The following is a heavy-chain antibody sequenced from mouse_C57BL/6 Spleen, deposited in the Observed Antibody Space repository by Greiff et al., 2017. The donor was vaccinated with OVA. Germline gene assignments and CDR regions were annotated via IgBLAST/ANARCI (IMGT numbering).Heavy chain of an antibody. J-gene: IGHJ1*03. Sequence: QVQLQQSGAELVRPGTSVKVSCKASGYAFTNYLIEWVKQRPGQGLEWIGVINPGSGGTNYNEKFKGKATLTADKSSSTAYMQLSSLTSEDSAVYYGARDYYGSSYGGYFDVWGTGTTVTVSS. V-gene: IGHV1-54*01. CDR1: GYAFTNYL. CDR3: ARDYYGSSYGGYFDV. CDR2: INPGSGGT. D-gene: IGHD1-1*01.